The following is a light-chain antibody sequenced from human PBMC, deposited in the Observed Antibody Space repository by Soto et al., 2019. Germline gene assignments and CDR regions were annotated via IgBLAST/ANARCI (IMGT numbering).Light chain of an antibody. V-gene: IGLV2-8*01. Sequence: QSALTQPPSASGSPGQSVAISCTGTSSDVGGYNYVSWYQQHPGKAPNLMIYEVNKRPSGVPDRFAGSKAGTTASLTVSGLHAEEEADYYCSSSAGSSNVFGTGTKVTVL. CDR3: SSSAGSSNV. J-gene: IGLJ1*01. CDR2: EVN. CDR1: SSDVGGYNY.